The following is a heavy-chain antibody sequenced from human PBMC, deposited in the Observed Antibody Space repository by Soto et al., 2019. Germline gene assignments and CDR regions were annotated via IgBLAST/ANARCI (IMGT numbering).Heavy chain of an antibody. CDR3: ARTGHHYAPLDY. Sequence: EVQLVESGGGLVKPGGSLRLSCEVSGFIFSRYGMNWVRQTPGKGLEWVSSISASGNYIHYVDSVKGRFTISRDDAKNSLYLQMSSLRAGDTAVYSCARTGHHYAPLDYWGQGTLVSVSS. CDR1: GFIFSRYG. V-gene: IGHV3-21*06. J-gene: IGHJ4*02. CDR2: ISASGNYI. D-gene: IGHD2-2*01.